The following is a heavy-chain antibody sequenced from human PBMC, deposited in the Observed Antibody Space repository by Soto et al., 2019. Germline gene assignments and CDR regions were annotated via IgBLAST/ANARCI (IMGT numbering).Heavy chain of an antibody. CDR3: ARDPITIFGVVMRDPHYYGMDV. J-gene: IGHJ6*02. Sequence: ESSVKVSCKASGYTFTGYFMHWVRQAPGQGLEWMGWINPYSGGADYAQSFQGRVTMTRDTSISTAYMELSRLRSDDTAVYYCARDPITIFGVVMRDPHYYGMDVWGQGTTVTVAS. D-gene: IGHD3-3*01. V-gene: IGHV1-2*02. CDR1: GYTFTGYF. CDR2: INPYSGGA.